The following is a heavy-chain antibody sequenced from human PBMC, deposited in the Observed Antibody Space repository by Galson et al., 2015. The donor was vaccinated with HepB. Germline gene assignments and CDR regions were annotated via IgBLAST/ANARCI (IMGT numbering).Heavy chain of an antibody. CDR3: ARIRYYYDSSGYVDYYYGMDV. V-gene: IGHV2-70*01. D-gene: IGHD3-22*01. CDR1: GFSLSTSGMC. J-gene: IGHJ6*02. CDR2: IDWDDDK. Sequence: PALVKPTQTLTLTCTFSGFSLSTSGMCVSWIRQPPGKALEWLALIDWDDDKYYSTSLKTRLTISKDTSKNQVVLTMTNMDPVDTATYYCARIRYYYDSSGYVDYYYGMDVWGQGTTVTVSS.